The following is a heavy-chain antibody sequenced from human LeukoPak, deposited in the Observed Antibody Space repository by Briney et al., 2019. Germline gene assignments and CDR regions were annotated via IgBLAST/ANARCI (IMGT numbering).Heavy chain of an antibody. CDR2: ISGSGGST. J-gene: IGHJ4*02. V-gene: IGHV3-23*01. CDR3: AKDGIRYSSSSYHFDY. CDR1: GFTFSSYA. Sequence: GGSLRLSCAASGFTFSSYAMSWVRQAPGKGLEWVSAISGSGGSTYYADSVKGRFTISRDNSKNTLYLQMNSLRAEDTAVYFCAKDGIRYSSSSYHFDYWGQGTLVTVSS. D-gene: IGHD6-6*01.